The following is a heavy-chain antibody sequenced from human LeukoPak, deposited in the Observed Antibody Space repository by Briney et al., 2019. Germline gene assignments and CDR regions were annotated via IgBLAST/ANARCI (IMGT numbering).Heavy chain of an antibody. D-gene: IGHD1-20*01. CDR3: ARVIRRPNLNWNGFRYWFDP. CDR2: ISGSGGST. CDR1: GFTFSSYG. V-gene: IGHV3-23*01. Sequence: GGTLRLSCAASGFTFSSYGMSWVRQAPGKGLEWVSAISGSGGSTYYADSVKGRFTISRDNSKNTLYLQMNSLRPEDTAVYYCARVIRRPNLNWNGFRYWFDPWGQGTLVTVSS. J-gene: IGHJ5*02.